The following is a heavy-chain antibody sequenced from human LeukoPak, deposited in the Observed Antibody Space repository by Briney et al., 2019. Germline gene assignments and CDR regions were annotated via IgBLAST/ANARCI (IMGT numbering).Heavy chain of an antibody. CDR3: ARGSGGDYLPSAFDI. V-gene: IGHV3-21*01. Sequence: GGSLRLSCVASGVTFSTYWMSWVRQAPGKGLGWVSSISSSSSYIYYADSMKGRFTISRDNAKNSLYLQMNSLRAEDTAVYYCARGSGGDYLPSAFDIWGQGTMVTVSS. CDR2: ISSSSSYI. D-gene: IGHD4-17*01. CDR1: GVTFSTYW. J-gene: IGHJ3*02.